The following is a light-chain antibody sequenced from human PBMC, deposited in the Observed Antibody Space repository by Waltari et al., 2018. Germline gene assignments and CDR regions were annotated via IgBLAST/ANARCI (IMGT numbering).Light chain of an antibody. V-gene: IGLV1-40*01. J-gene: IGLJ3*02. CDR1: SSNIGAGYD. Sequence: QSVLTQPPSVSGAPGQRVPISCPGSSSNIGAGYDVHWYQQLPGTAPKLLIYGNSNRPSGVPDRFSGSKSGTSASLAITGLQAEDEADYYCQSYDSSLSAGVFGGGTKLTVL. CDR3: QSYDSSLSAGV. CDR2: GNS.